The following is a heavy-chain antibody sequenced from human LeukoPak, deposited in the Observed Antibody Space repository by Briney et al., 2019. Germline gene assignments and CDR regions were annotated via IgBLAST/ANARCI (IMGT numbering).Heavy chain of an antibody. J-gene: IGHJ4*02. CDR2: IYTSGST. D-gene: IGHD3-22*01. CDR1: GGSISSYY. V-gene: IGHV4-4*07. Sequence: SETLSLTCTVSGGSISSYYCSWIRQPAGKGLEWIGRIYTSGSTNYNPSLKSRVTMSVDTSKNQFSLKLSSVTAADTAVYYCASSGGDYYDSSGSDYWGQGTLVTVSS. CDR3: ASSGGDYYDSSGSDY.